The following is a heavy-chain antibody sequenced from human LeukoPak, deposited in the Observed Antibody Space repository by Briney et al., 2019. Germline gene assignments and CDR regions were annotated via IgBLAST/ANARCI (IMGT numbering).Heavy chain of an antibody. D-gene: IGHD1-1*01. CDR2: IRSKANSYAT. CDR3: TRQGGNDVDY. J-gene: IGHJ4*02. Sequence: LXXVGRIRSKANSYATAYAASVKGRFTISRDDSKNTAYLQMNSLKTEDTAVYYCTRQGGNDVDYWGQGTLVTVSS. V-gene: IGHV3-73*01.